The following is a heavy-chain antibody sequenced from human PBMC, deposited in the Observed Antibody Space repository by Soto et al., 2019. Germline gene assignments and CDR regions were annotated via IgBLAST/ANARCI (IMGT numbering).Heavy chain of an antibody. CDR3: ARGVSAGVDY. CDR1: GYSFTSLG. CDR2: MEPSTGRT. J-gene: IGHJ4*02. V-gene: IGHV1-8*01. D-gene: IGHD1-26*01. Sequence: ASVKVSCKASGYSFTSLGINWVRQTAGQGLEWMGWMEPSTGRTGYAQRFQGRVTMTRDTSINTAYMELTTLTSDDTAFYYCARGVSAGVDYWGQGALVTVSS.